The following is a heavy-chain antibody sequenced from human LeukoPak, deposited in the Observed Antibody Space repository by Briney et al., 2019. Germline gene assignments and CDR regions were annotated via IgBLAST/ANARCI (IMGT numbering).Heavy chain of an antibody. J-gene: IGHJ6*02. Sequence: GRSLRLSCAGAGFTFSSYGMHWVRQAPGKGLEWVAVIYSGGSTYYAGSVKGRFTISRDNSKNTLFLQMNSLRAEDTAVYYCARYRGYGMDVWGQGTTVTVSS. V-gene: IGHV3-66*01. CDR2: IYSGGST. CDR3: ARYRGYGMDV. CDR1: GFTFSSYG. D-gene: IGHD1-26*01.